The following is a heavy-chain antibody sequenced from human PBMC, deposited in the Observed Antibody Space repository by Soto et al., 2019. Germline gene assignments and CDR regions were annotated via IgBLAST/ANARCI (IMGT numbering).Heavy chain of an antibody. D-gene: IGHD3-10*01. CDR2: IYYSGST. J-gene: IGHJ4*02. CDR3: ARAYGSGSYYNGPSDY. CDR1: GGSISSYY. V-gene: IGHV4-59*01. Sequence: PSETLSLTCTVSGGSISSYYWSWIRQPPGKGLEWIGYIYYSGSTNYNPSLKSRVTISVDTSKNQFSLKLSSVTAADTAVYYCARAYGSGSYYNGPSDYWGQGTLVTVSS.